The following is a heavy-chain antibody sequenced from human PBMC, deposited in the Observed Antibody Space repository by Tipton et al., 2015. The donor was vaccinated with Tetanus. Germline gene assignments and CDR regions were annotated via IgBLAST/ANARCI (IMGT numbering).Heavy chain of an antibody. J-gene: IGHJ1*01. Sequence: TPSLTCTVSGGSISTYHWNWIRQFPGKGLEWIGYIDYFGTTKYNPSLKSRVAMSVDTSKNQLSLKLSSVTSADTAVYYCARTSGYLYSSYWGQGTVVTVSS. CDR3: ARTSGYLYSSY. V-gene: IGHV4-59*01. CDR2: IDYFGTT. D-gene: IGHD3-3*01. CDR1: GGSISTYH.